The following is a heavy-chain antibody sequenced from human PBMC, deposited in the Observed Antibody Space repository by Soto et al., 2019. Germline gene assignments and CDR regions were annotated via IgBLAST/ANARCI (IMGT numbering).Heavy chain of an antibody. CDR2: ISSNGGST. Sequence: EVQLVESGGGSVQPGGSLRLSCAASGFTFSSYAMHWVRQAPGKGLEYVSAISSNGGSTYYANSVKGRFTISRDNSKNTLYLQMGSLRAEDMAVYYCARFSGYYSDYWGQGTLVTVSS. J-gene: IGHJ4*02. CDR1: GFTFSSYA. D-gene: IGHD3-22*01. V-gene: IGHV3-64*01. CDR3: ARFSGYYSDY.